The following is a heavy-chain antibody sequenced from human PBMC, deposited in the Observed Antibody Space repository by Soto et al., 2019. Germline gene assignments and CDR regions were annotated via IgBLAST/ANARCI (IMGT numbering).Heavy chain of an antibody. J-gene: IGHJ4*02. D-gene: IGHD1-1*01. CDR2: IYYSGST. CDR3: ARTPGANFDY. CDR1: GGSISSYY. V-gene: IGHV4-59*01. Sequence: QVQLQESGPGLVKPSETLSLTCTVSGGSISSYYWSWIRQPPGKGLEWIGYIYYSGSTNYNPSLKSRVTISVDPSKNQFSLKLSSVTAADTAVYYCARTPGANFDYWGQGTLVTVSS.